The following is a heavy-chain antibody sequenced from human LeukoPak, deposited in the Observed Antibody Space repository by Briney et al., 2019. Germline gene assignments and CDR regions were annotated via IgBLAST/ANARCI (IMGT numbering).Heavy chain of an antibody. J-gene: IGHJ6*02. CDR2: ISFDGSKT. Sequence: PGGSLRLSCAPSGFTFSSYAMHWVRQAPGKGLEWVAVISFDGSKTYYADSMKGRCTISRDNSKNTLYLQMNSLRAEDTAAYYCARDRQPYYHYYGMDVWGQGTTVTVSS. CDR1: GFTFSSYA. D-gene: IGHD6-6*01. CDR3: ARDRQPYYHYYGMDV. V-gene: IGHV3-30-3*01.